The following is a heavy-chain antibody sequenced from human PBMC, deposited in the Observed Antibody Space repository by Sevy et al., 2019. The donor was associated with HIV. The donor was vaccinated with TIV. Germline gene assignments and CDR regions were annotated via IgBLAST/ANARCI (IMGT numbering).Heavy chain of an antibody. V-gene: IGHV3-30*03. Sequence: GGSLRLSCIVSGFTFSRYGIHWVRQAPGKGLEWVGIILHDGANKQYADSVKGRFTISRDNITNTVYLQMSGLRTEDAGVYYWARDRVASSSWVPGFYYGMDVWGQGTTVTVSS. J-gene: IGHJ6*02. D-gene: IGHD6-13*01. CDR3: ARDRVASSSWVPGFYYGMDV. CDR2: ILHDGANK. CDR1: GFTFSRYG.